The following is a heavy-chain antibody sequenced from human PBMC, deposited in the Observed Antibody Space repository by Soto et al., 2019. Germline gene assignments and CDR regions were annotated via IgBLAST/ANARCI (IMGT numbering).Heavy chain of an antibody. CDR1: GYDFTNYW. D-gene: IGHD6-13*01. J-gene: IGHJ4*03. V-gene: IGHV5-51*01. CDR3: ARFRAPRRQLISMSFHL. Sequence: GESLKLSCKSSGYDFTNYWIAWVRQTPGRGLEWMGMIYPGDSDIRYNPSFRGRVTISVDKSITSAFVQWGSLKASDSATYYCARFRAPRRQLISMSFHLWGLGTLVTVSS. CDR2: IYPGDSDI.